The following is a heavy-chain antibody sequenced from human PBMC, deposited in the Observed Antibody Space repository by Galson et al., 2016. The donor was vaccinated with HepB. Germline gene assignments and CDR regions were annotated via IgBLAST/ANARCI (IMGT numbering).Heavy chain of an antibody. Sequence: SLRLSCAASGFTFSDYPMHWVRQTPGRGLEWVAIISHDGKSKYYADSVKGRFTISRDNSKNTLSLQMDRLTTGDTALYYCARDRGRWLQFFLFGYWGQGTLVTVSS. CDR1: GFTFSDYP. D-gene: IGHD5-24*01. CDR2: ISHDGKSK. CDR3: ARDRGRWLQFFLFGY. J-gene: IGHJ4*02. V-gene: IGHV3-30*04.